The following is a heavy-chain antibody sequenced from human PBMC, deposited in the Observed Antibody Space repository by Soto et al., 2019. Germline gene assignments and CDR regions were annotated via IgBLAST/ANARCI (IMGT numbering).Heavy chain of an antibody. V-gene: IGHV2-26*01. CDR3: ARTYGVSLAALRENWYFDL. CDR2: IFSNDEK. Sequence: QVTLKESGPVLVNPTEALTLTCTVSGFSLGNARMGVSWIRQPPGKALEWLAHIFSNDEKSYSTSLKSMLTISNETSKSQVVLTMTNMDPVDTATYYCARTYGVSLAALRENWYFDLWGRGSLVTVSS. D-gene: IGHD4-17*01. J-gene: IGHJ2*01. CDR1: GFSLGNARMG.